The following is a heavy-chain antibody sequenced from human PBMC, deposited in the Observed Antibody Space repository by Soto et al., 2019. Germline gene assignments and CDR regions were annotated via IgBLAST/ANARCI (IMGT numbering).Heavy chain of an antibody. J-gene: IGHJ4*02. CDR1: GFTFSSYA. V-gene: IGHV3-30-3*01. CDR3: ARAEIRQTRWRYFDY. Sequence: QVQLVESGGGVVQPGRSLRLSCAASGFTFSSYAMHWVRQAPGKGLEWVAVISYDGSNKYYADSVKGRFTISRDNSKSTLYLQMNSLRAEDTAVYYCARAEIRQTRWRYFDYWGQGTLVTVSS. D-gene: IGHD3-16*02. CDR2: ISYDGSNK.